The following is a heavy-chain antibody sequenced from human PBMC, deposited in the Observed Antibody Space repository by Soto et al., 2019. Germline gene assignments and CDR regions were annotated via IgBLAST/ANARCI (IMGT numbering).Heavy chain of an antibody. CDR3: AKNDFWSGSAGYYYGMDV. Sequence: GGSMRLSFAASGFTFSSYAMSLVRQAPGKGLEWVSAISGSGGSTYYADSVKGRFTISRDNSKNTLYLQMNSLRAEDTAVYYCAKNDFWSGSAGYYYGMDVWGQGTTVTVSS. V-gene: IGHV3-23*01. D-gene: IGHD3-3*01. CDR2: ISGSGGST. J-gene: IGHJ6*02. CDR1: GFTFSSYA.